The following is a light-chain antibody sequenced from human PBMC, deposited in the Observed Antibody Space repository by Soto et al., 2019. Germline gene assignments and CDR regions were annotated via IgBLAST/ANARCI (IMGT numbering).Light chain of an antibody. CDR2: GAS. V-gene: IGKV3-15*01. J-gene: IGKJ1*01. Sequence: DMVMAQSPATLSVSPGERATPSCRASQSVSSSLAWYQQKPGRSPRLLIYGASTRAIGIPARFSGSGSGTEFTLTISSLQSEDFAVYYCLQYNNWWTFGQGTKVDIK. CDR1: QSVSSS. CDR3: LQYNNWWT.